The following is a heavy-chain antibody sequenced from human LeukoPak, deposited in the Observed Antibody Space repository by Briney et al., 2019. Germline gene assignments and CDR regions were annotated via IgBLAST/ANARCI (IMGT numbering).Heavy chain of an antibody. CDR1: GGTFSSYA. J-gene: IGHJ4*02. CDR3: ANRLTMVRGVPFDY. D-gene: IGHD3-10*01. Sequence: VASVKVSCKASGGTFSSYAISWVRQAPGQGLEWMGRIIPILGIANYAQKFQGRVTITADKSTSTAYMELSSLRSEDTAVYYCANRLTMVRGVPFDYWGQGTLVTVSS. CDR2: IIPILGIA. V-gene: IGHV1-69*04.